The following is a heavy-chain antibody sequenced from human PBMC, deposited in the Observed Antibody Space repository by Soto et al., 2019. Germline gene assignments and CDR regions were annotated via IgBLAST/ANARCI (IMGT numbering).Heavy chain of an antibody. CDR1: GFTFSKYW. Sequence: EVHLVESGGGLVQPGGSLRLSCAASGFTFSKYWFHWVRQAPGKGLMWVSRIDPYDTGITYADSVKGRFTISRDNARNTLYLQMDSLTAEDTAVYYCARDMTGADDYLGQGTLVIVSS. CDR2: IDPYDTGI. D-gene: IGHD3-9*01. J-gene: IGHJ4*02. V-gene: IGHV3-74*01. CDR3: ARDMTGADDY.